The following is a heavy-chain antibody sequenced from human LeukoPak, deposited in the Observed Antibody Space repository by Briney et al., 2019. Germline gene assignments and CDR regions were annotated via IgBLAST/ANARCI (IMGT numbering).Heavy chain of an antibody. CDR3: ATLYYYDSSGYYYPP. D-gene: IGHD3-22*01. V-gene: IGHV1-2*02. J-gene: IGHJ5*02. Sequence: GASVKVSCKASGYTFTGNYMHWVGQAPGQGLEWMGGINPNSGGTNYAQKFQGRVTMTRDTSISTAYMELSRLRSDDTAVYYCATLYYYDSSGYYYPPWGQGTLVTVSS. CDR1: GYTFTGNY. CDR2: INPNSGGT.